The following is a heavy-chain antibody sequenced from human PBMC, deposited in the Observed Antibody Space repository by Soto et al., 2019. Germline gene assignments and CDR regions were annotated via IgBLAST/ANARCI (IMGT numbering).Heavy chain of an antibody. CDR2: ISFDAKNI. CDR1: GFTFSLYG. D-gene: IGHD6-25*01. CDR3: AKGSQAAAVLDH. Sequence: QVQLVESGGGVVQPGRSLNLSCTTSGFTFSLYGMHWVRQAPGKGLEWLAVISFDAKNIYYADSVKGRFTISRDNSKTTLFLQMSHLRADDTAVYFCAKGSQAAAVLDHWGQGALVTVAS. J-gene: IGHJ4*02. V-gene: IGHV3-30*18.